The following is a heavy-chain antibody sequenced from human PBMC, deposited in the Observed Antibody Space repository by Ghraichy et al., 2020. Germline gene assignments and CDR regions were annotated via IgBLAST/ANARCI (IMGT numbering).Heavy chain of an antibody. CDR1: GGSISSSSYY. Sequence: SQTLSLTCTVSGGSISSSSYYWGWIRQPPGKGLEWIGSIYYSGSTYYNPSLKSRVTISVDTSKNQFSLKLSFVTAADTAVYYCAREGGSSGDWFDPWGQGTLVTVSS. CDR3: AREGGSSGDWFDP. D-gene: IGHD6-6*01. J-gene: IGHJ5*02. V-gene: IGHV4-39*02. CDR2: IYYSGST.